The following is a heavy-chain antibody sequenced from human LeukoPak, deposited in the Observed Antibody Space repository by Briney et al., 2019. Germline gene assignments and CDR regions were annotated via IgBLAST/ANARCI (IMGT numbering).Heavy chain of an antibody. CDR1: GGSISSGGYC. CDR3: VRNSNDYSYFDY. Sequence: SATLSLTCTVSGGSISSGGYCWAWIRQHRGKGLEWIGYIYYSGTTYYNPSHESRVTISVDTSKNQFSLKLSSMTAADTAVYYCVRNSNDYSYFDYWGQGTLVSVSS. CDR2: IYYSGTT. J-gene: IGHJ4*02. D-gene: IGHD3-22*01. V-gene: IGHV4-31*03.